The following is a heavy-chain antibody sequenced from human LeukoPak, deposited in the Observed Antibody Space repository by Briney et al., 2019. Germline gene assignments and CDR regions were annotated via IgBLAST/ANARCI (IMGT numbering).Heavy chain of an antibody. Sequence: GGSLRLSCAVSGFTITSWSMNWVRQAPGKGLEWLSYISSGSSPIYYADSVKGRFTISRDDAKNLVYLQMNSLRAEDTAVYYCTYLRTPYYNDKWLDPWGQGALVTVSS. CDR2: ISSGSSPI. J-gene: IGHJ5*02. D-gene: IGHD3/OR15-3a*01. V-gene: IGHV3-48*04. CDR3: TYLRTPYYNDKWLDP. CDR1: GFTITSWS.